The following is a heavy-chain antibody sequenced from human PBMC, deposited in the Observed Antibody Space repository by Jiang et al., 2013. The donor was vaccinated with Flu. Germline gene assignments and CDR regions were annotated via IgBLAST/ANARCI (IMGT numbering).Heavy chain of an antibody. J-gene: IGHJ3*02. Sequence: QTLTLTCTFSGFSLSTSGMCVSWIRQPPGKALEWLARIDWDDDKYYSTSLKTRLTISKDTSKNQVVLTMTNMDPVDTATYYCARIPGVDDSSGHDVNDAFDIWGQGTMVTVSS. CDR2: IDWDDDK. CDR3: ARIPGVDDSSGHDVNDAFDI. D-gene: IGHD3-22*01. V-gene: IGHV2-70*11. CDR1: GFSLSTSGMC.